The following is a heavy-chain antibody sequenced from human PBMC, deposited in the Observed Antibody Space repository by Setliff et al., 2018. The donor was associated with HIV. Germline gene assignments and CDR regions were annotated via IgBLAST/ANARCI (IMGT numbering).Heavy chain of an antibody. CDR2: INPTGGST. D-gene: IGHD3-10*01. V-gene: IGHV1-46*01. Sequence: ASVKVSCKASGYTFTSQYLHWVRQAPGQGLEWMGVINPTGGSTTYAQNFQGRVTMTRDTSTGTVYMEVSSLRSEDTAVYYCAREFTTVRGVTITKYFDLWGRGTLVTVSS. CDR3: AREFTTVRGVTITKYFDL. J-gene: IGHJ2*01. CDR1: GYTFTSQY.